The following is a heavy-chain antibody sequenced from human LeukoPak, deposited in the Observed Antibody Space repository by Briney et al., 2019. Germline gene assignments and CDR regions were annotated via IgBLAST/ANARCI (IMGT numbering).Heavy chain of an antibody. D-gene: IGHD6-13*01. J-gene: IGHJ3*02. CDR1: GGSISSGGYY. V-gene: IGHV4-31*03. CDR2: IYNSGST. CDR3: AMSSSSWINAFDI. Sequence: SETLSLTCTVSGGSISSGGYYWSWIRQHPGKGLEWIGYIYNSGSTYYNPSLKSRVTISVDTSKNQFSLKLSSVTAADTAVYYCAMSSSSWINAFDIWGQGTMVTVSS.